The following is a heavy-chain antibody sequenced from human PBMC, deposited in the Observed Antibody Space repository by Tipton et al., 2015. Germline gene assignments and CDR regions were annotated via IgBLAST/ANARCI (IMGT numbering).Heavy chain of an antibody. CDR2: IYFSGNT. J-gene: IGHJ5*02. CDR1: GGSIDGTIYY. V-gene: IGHV4-39*01. Sequence: TLSLTCTVSGGSIDGTIYYWGWIRQPPGKGLEWIGSIYFSGNTYYNSSLKSRVTISVDTSKNHFSLKLSSVTAADTAVYYCARQIAVAARDWFDPWGQGTLVTVSS. D-gene: IGHD6-13*01. CDR3: ARQIAVAARDWFDP.